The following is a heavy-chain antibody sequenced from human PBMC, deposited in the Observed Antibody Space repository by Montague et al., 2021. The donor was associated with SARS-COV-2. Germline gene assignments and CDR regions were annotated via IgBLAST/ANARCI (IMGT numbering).Heavy chain of an antibody. CDR1: GGSFNDYY. CDR3: AKYPTVTTLFDY. D-gene: IGHD4-11*01. Sequence: LSLTCAVYGGSFNDYYWSRVRQAPGKGLEWVSAISGSGGSTYYADSVKGRFTISRDNSKNTLYLQMNSLRAEDTAVYYCAKYPTVTTLFDYWGQGTLVTVSS. V-gene: IGHV3-23*01. CDR2: ISGSGGST. J-gene: IGHJ4*02.